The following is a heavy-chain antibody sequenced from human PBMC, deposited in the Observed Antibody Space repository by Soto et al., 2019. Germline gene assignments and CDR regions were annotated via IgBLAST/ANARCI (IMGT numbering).Heavy chain of an antibody. Sequence: PSETLSLTCIVSSGSMRSSLNHWGWIRQPPGQGLGWIGNINYSGSTYYNPSLQSRLTISVDTSNNQFSLTLSSVTAADTAVYYCARPYCGGDCYWFDPWGQGTLVTVSS. V-gene: IGHV4-39*01. CDR2: INYSGST. J-gene: IGHJ5*02. CDR3: ARPYCGGDCYWFDP. D-gene: IGHD2-21*02. CDR1: SGSMRSSLNH.